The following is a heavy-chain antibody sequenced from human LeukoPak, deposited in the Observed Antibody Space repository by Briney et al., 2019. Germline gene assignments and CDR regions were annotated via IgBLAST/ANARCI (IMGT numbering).Heavy chain of an antibody. CDR3: ASQIAARNFDY. V-gene: IGHV7-4-1*02. D-gene: IGHD6-6*01. J-gene: IGHJ4*02. Sequence: ASVTVSCTASGYTFTGYYMHWVRQAPGQGLEWMGWINTNTGNPTYAQGFTGRFVFSLDTSVSTAYLQISSLKAEDTAVYYCASQIAARNFDYWGQGTLVTVSS. CDR1: GYTFTGYY. CDR2: INTNTGNP.